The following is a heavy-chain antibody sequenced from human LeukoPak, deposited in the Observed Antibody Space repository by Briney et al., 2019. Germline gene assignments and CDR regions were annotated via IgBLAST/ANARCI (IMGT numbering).Heavy chain of an antibody. CDR1: GGSISSYY. V-gene: IGHV4-4*07. D-gene: IGHD5-12*01. J-gene: IGHJ3*02. CDR2: IYTSGST. Sequence: PSETLSLTCTVSGGSISSYYWSWIRQPAGKGLEWIGRIYTSGSTNYNPSLKSRVTISVDTSKIQFSLKLSSVTAADTAVYCARVFGSGYDFRGAFDIWGQGTMVTVSS. CDR3: ARVFGSGYDFRGAFDI.